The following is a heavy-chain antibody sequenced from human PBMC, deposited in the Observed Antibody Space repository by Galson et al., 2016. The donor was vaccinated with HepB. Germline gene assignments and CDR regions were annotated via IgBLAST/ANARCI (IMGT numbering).Heavy chain of an antibody. J-gene: IGHJ3*02. CDR3: AGVEYSSGWYYDFDI. V-gene: IGHV4-4*02. CDR1: GGSISSSNW. Sequence: TLSLTCAVSGGSISSSNWWSWVRQPPGKGLEWIGEIDESGGANYNPSLKSRVTISVDKSKNQFSLKLSSVTAADTAVYYCAGVEYSSGWYYDFDIWGQGTMVTVSS. D-gene: IGHD6-19*01. CDR2: IDESGGA.